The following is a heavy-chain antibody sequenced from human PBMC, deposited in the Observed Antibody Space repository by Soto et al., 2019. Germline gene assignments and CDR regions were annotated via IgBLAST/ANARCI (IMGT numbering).Heavy chain of an antibody. V-gene: IGHV4-31*03. CDR2: IYFRGNT. D-gene: IGHD3-22*01. J-gene: IGHJ3*02. CDR1: GDSISRIDYY. Sequence: LSETLSLTCSVSGDSISRIDYYWTWIRQHPEKGLEWIGNIYFRGNTYYSPSLEGRLTISVDTSKNQFSLKLTSVTAADTAVYYCAREGGSYDSGGYLIRGAFDIWGQGTMVTVSS. CDR3: AREGGSYDSGGYLIRGAFDI.